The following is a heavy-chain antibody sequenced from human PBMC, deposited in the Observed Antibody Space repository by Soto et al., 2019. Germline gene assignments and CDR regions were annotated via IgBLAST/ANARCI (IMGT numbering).Heavy chain of an antibody. CDR2: IWYDGSNK. J-gene: IGHJ6*02. D-gene: IGHD3-16*01. Sequence: QVQLVESGGGVVQPGRSLRLSCAASGFTFSSYGMHWVRQAPGKGLEWVAVIWYDGSNKYYAESVKGRFTISRDNSKNTLYLQMNSLRAEDTAVYYCARALGAYGMDVWGQGTTVTVSS. CDR3: ARALGAYGMDV. CDR1: GFTFSSYG. V-gene: IGHV3-33*01.